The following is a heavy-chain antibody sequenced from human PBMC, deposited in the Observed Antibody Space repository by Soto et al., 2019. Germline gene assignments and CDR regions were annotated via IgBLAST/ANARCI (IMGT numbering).Heavy chain of an antibody. V-gene: IGHV1-18*01. CDR1: RYSFITYG. J-gene: IGHJ4*02. Sequence: ASVKVSCKTTRYSFITYGITWVRQAPGQGFEWMGWISPYNGNTNYAQNLQGRVTMTTDRSTSTAYMELRSLRSDDTAVYFCARVDYSCSYYYFDHWGQGTPVTLSS. CDR3: ARVDYSCSYYYFDH. D-gene: IGHD6-6*01. CDR2: ISPYNGNT.